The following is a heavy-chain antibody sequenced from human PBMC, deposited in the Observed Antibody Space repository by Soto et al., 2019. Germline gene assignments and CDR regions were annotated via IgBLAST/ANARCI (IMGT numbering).Heavy chain of an antibody. Sequence: QVQLVQSGAEVKKPGASVNVSCEASGYTFTGSSIHWVRQAPGQGLEWMGYINPNSGDTIFAQKFQGRVTMTRDTSISTAYMDLSRVASDDTAVYYCARDLTGDPNYWGHGTLVTVSS. CDR3: ARDLTGDPNY. CDR2: INPNSGDT. V-gene: IGHV1-2*02. D-gene: IGHD7-27*01. J-gene: IGHJ4*01. CDR1: GYTFTGSS.